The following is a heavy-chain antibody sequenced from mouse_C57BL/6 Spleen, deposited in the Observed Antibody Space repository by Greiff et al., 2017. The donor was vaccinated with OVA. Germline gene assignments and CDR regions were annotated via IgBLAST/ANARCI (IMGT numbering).Heavy chain of an antibody. J-gene: IGHJ2*01. CDR1: GYTFTSYW. D-gene: IGHD2-1*01. CDR2: IDPNSGGT. CDR3: ARSGDLLWSRYFDY. Sequence: QVQLQQPGAELVKPGASVKLSCKASGYTFTSYWMHWVKQRPGQGLEWIGRIDPNSGGTKYNEKFKSKATLTVDNTSSTAYMQLSSLTSEDSAVYYCARSGDLLWSRYFDYWGQGTTLTVSS. V-gene: IGHV1-72*01.